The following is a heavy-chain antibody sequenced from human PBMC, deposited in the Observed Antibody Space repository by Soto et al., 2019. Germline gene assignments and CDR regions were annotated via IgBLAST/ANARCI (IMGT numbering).Heavy chain of an antibody. CDR2: ISPNGQGI. CDR3: XXXXXXXXXXXHY. CDR1: GFTVTSNG. Sequence: EVKLLESGGGLVQPGGSLRLSCGVSGFTVTSNGVSWVRQXPGXXXEWVSAISPNGQGIWYADSVKGRFTISRDISRNTVFXXXDXXXAXXXXXXXXXXXXXXXXXXXHYWGQGTLVTVSS. J-gene: IGHJ4*02. V-gene: IGHV3-23*01.